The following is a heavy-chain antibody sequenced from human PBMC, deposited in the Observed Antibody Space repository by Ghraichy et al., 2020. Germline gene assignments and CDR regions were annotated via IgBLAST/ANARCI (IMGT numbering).Heavy chain of an antibody. Sequence: LSLTCAASGFTFSTYAMSWVRQAPGKGLEWVSAITGSGGSTYYADSVKGRFTISRDNSKTTLYLQVNSLRAEDTAVYYCAKSLKVGATYSVSDYWGQGTLVTVSS. CDR1: GFTFSTYA. D-gene: IGHD1-26*01. J-gene: IGHJ4*02. CDR3: AKSLKVGATYSVSDY. V-gene: IGHV3-23*01. CDR2: ITGSGGST.